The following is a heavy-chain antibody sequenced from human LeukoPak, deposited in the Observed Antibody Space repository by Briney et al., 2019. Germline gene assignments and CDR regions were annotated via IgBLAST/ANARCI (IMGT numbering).Heavy chain of an antibody. CDR1: GFTVSSNY. V-gene: IGHV3-66*01. Sequence: GGSLRLSCAASGFTVSSNYMSWVRQAPGKGLEWVSVIYSGGSTYYADSVKGRFIISRDNSKNTLYLQMNSLRAEDTAVYYCARDSSYYYDSSGYPHPIDIWGQGTMVTVSS. D-gene: IGHD3-22*01. CDR3: ARDSSYYYDSSGYPHPIDI. J-gene: IGHJ3*02. CDR2: IYSGGST.